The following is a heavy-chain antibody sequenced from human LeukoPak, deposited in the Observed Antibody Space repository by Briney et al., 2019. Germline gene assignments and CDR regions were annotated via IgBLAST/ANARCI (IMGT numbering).Heavy chain of an antibody. CDR2: IRYDESKT. J-gene: IGHJ4*02. V-gene: IGHV3-30*02. CDR3: ARDRHSGYDVGTTLLDY. Sequence: PGGSLRLSCAASGFAFSSYGMHWVRQAPGKGLEWVAFIRYDESKTYYADYVKGRFTISRDKSTNTLYLQMNSLRAEDTAVYYCARDRHSGYDVGTTLLDYWGQGTLVTVSS. CDR1: GFAFSSYG. D-gene: IGHD5-12*01.